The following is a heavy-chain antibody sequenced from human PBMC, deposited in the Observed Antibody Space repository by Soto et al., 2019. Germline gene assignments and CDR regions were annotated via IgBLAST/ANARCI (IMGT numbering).Heavy chain of an antibody. CDR1: GFTFSSFW. Sequence: GGSLRLSCAASGFTFSSFWMSWVRQPPGRGLEWVANIKQDGSEKYYVDSVKGRFTISRDNAESSLYLQMNSLRAEDTAVYYCARDNRGSFDYWGQGTLVTVSS. D-gene: IGHD3-16*01. J-gene: IGHJ4*02. CDR3: ARDNRGSFDY. V-gene: IGHV3-7*01. CDR2: IKQDGSEK.